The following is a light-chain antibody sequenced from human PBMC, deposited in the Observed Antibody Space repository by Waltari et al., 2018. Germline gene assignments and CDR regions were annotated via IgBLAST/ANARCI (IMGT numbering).Light chain of an antibody. CDR2: QDN. J-gene: IGLJ2*01. V-gene: IGLV3-1*01. Sequence: SYELTQPPSVSVSPGQTASITCSGDNLGNRYVSWYKQAPGQSPILVIYQDNKRPSGLPGRFSGSHAGNTATLTISVTQAVDEADYSCQAWDSSSTVVFGGGTKLTVL. CDR1: NLGNRY. CDR3: QAWDSSSTVV.